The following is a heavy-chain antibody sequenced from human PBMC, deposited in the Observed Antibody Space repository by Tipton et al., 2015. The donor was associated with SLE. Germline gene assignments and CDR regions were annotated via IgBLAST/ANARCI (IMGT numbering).Heavy chain of an antibody. CDR3: ARRASIAAATVDY. Sequence: TLSLTCAVYGGSFNGYYWSWIRQPPGKGLEWIGEITPSGSTNCNPSLKSRVTISVDTSTNQLSLKLSSVTAADTAVYYCARRASIAAATVDYWGQGRLVTVSS. J-gene: IGHJ4*02. D-gene: IGHD6-13*01. V-gene: IGHV4-34*01. CDR2: ITPSGST. CDR1: GGSFNGYY.